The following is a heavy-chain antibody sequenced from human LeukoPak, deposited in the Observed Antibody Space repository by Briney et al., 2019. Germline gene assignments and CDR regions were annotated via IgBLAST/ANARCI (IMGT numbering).Heavy chain of an antibody. J-gene: IGHJ4*02. D-gene: IGHD3-22*01. CDR1: GGSFSGYY. CDR3: ARQPSGYYDKSGYYPYYFGY. CDR2: INHSGST. V-gene: IGHV4-34*01. Sequence: SGTLSLTCAVYGGSFSGYYWSWIRQPPGKGLEWIGEINHSGSTNYNPSLKSRVTISVDTSKNQFSLKLSSVTAADTAVYYCARQPSGYYDKSGYYPYYFGYWGQGALVTVSS.